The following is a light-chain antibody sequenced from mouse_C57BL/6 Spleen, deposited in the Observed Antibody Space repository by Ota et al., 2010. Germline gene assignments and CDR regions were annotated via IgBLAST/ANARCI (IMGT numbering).Light chain of an antibody. CDR3: LQYDEFPYT. CDR1: QDINSY. CDR2: RAN. Sequence: DIKMTQXPSSMYASLGERVTITCKASQDINSYLSWFQQKPGKSPKTLIYRANRLVDGVPSRFSGSGSGQDYSLTISSLEYEDMGIYYCLQYDEFPYTFGGGTKLEIK. V-gene: IGKV14-111*01. J-gene: IGKJ2*01.